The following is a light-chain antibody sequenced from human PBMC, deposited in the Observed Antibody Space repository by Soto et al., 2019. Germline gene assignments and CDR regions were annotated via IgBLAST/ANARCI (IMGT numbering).Light chain of an antibody. CDR2: DVT. CDR1: SSDVGGYNY. Sequence: QSALTQPPSASGSPGQSVTISCTGTSSDVGGYNYVSWYQQHPGKAPKLMIYDVTKRPSGVPDRFSGSKSANTASLTVSGLQAEDEADYYCISYAGSDNYVFGTGTKLTVL. CDR3: ISYAGSDNYV. V-gene: IGLV2-8*01. J-gene: IGLJ1*01.